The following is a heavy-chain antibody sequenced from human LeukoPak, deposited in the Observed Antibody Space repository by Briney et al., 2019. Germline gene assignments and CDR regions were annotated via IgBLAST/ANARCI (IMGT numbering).Heavy chain of an antibody. D-gene: IGHD3-9*01. CDR1: GASIRSGDYY. J-gene: IGHJ4*02. V-gene: IGHV4-30-4*01. CDR2: IYDSGST. CDR3: ARAQRDIYDGREYDY. Sequence: ASETLSLTCTVSGASIRSGDYYWSWIRQPPGKGLEWIGYIYDSGSTYYNPSLKSRITISVDTSENQFSLKLSSVTAADTAVYYCARAQRDIYDGREYDYWGQGTLVTVSS.